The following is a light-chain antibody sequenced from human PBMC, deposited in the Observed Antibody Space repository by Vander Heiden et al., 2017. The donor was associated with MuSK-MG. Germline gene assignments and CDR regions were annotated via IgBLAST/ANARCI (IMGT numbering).Light chain of an antibody. CDR3: CSYADSSTL. V-gene: IGLV2-23*01. CDR2: EGS. J-gene: IGLJ1*01. Sequence: QSALTQPASVSGSPGQSITISCTGTSSDVGSYNLVSWYQQHPGKAPKLMMYEGSKRPSGVSNRFSGSKSGNTASLTISGLQAEDEADYYCCSYADSSTLFGTGTKVTVL. CDR1: SSDVGSYNL.